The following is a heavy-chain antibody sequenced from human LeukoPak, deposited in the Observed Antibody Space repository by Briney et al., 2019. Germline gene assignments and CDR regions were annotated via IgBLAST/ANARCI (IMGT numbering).Heavy chain of an antibody. V-gene: IGHV1-2*02. D-gene: IGHD3-16*02. CDR1: GYTFTGYY. Sequence: ASVKVSCKASGYTFTGYYMHWVRQAPGQGLEWMRWNDPNSGGTNYAQKFQGRVTMTRDTSISTAYMELSRLRSDDTAVYYCARDGVITFGGVIVTNWFEPWGQGTLVTVSS. J-gene: IGHJ5*02. CDR3: ARDGVITFGGVIVTNWFEP. CDR2: NDPNSGGT.